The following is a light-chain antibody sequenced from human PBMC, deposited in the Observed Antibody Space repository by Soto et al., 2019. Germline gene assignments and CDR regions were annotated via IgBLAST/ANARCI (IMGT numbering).Light chain of an antibody. CDR3: QQYGSSPPVT. CDR1: QSVSSSY. CDR2: GAS. V-gene: IGKV3-20*01. Sequence: ESVLTHSPGTLSLSPGERATLSCRASQSVSSSYLAWYQQKPGQAPRLLIYGASSRATGIPDRFSGTESGTDFTLTISRLEPEDFAVYYCQQYGSSPPVTFGGGTKVDIK. J-gene: IGKJ4*01.